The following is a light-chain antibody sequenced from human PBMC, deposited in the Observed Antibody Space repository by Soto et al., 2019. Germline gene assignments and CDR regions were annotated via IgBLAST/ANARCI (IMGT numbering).Light chain of an antibody. CDR2: EVV. CDR1: SSDVGGYNY. V-gene: IGLV2-14*01. J-gene: IGLJ2*01. CDR3: CSYAGSYTL. Sequence: QSVLTQPASVSGSPGQSITISCTGTSSDVGGYNYVSWYQQHPGKAPKLIIYEVVNRPSGVSSRFSGSKSGNTASLTISGLQAEDEADYYCCSYAGSYTLFGGGTKVTVL.